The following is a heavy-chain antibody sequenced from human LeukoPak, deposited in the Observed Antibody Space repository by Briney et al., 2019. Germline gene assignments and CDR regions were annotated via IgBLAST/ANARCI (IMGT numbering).Heavy chain of an antibody. D-gene: IGHD6-19*01. J-gene: IGHJ3*02. Sequence: ASVKVSCKAYGYTFTSYGISWVRQAPRQGLEWMGWISAYNGNTNYAQNLHGRVTMTTDTSTTTAYMELRSLRSDDTAVYYCARAVAGPSDAFDIWGQGTMVTVSS. V-gene: IGHV1-18*01. CDR3: ARAVAGPSDAFDI. CDR1: GYTFTSYG. CDR2: ISAYNGNT.